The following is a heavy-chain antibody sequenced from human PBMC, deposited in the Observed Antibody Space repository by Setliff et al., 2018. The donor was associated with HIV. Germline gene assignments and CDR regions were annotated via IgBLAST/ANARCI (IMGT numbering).Heavy chain of an antibody. D-gene: IGHD2-15*01. CDR2: IYHYGST. Sequence: PSETLSLTCTVSGGSISIGGYYWGWIRQHPGKGLEWIGYIYHYGSTYYNPSLKSRVIISVDTSKNQFSLKLSSVTAADTAVYYCARGGGSRAATSSYYYMDVWGKGTTVTVSS. J-gene: IGHJ6*03. CDR1: GGSISIGGYY. V-gene: IGHV4-31*03. CDR3: ARGGGSRAATSSYYYMDV.